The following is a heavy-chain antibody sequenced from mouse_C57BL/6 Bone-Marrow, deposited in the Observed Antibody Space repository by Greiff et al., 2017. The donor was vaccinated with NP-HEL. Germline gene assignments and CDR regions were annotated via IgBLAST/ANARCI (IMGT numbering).Heavy chain of an antibody. CDR2: ISYDGSN. Sequence: DVHLVESGPGLVKPSQSLSLTCSVTGYSITSGYYWNWIRQFPGNKLEWMGYISYDGSNNYNPSLKNRISITRDTSKNQFFLKLNSVTTEDTATYYCARYDYDRAMDYWGQGTSVTVSS. V-gene: IGHV3-6*01. J-gene: IGHJ4*01. CDR1: GYSITSGYY. D-gene: IGHD2-4*01. CDR3: ARYDYDRAMDY.